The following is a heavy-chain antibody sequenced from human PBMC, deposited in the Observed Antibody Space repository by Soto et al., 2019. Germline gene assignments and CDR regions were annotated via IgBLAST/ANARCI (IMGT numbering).Heavy chain of an antibody. Sequence: ASVKVSCKASGGTFSSYAISWVRQAPGQGLEWMGGIIPIFGTANYAQKFQGRVTITADKSTSTAYMELSSLRSEDTAVYYCARGKLSIGFDDWGQGTLVTVSS. CDR1: GGTFSSYA. CDR3: ARGKLSIGFDD. CDR2: IIPIFGTA. D-gene: IGHD6-6*01. V-gene: IGHV1-69*06. J-gene: IGHJ4*02.